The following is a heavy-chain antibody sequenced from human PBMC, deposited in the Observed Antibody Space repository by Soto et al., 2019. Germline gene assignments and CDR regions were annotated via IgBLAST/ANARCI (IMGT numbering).Heavy chain of an antibody. Sequence: PVGSLILSCAASGFTFRSYAMNWVRQTQERGLEWVSSISSTSTYTHYADSVKGRFTISRDNANNSLFLQMNSLRAEDTAIYYCARDLALAGNYWGQGALVTVSS. D-gene: IGHD6-19*01. V-gene: IGHV3-21*01. CDR1: GFTFRSYA. J-gene: IGHJ4*02. CDR3: ARDLALAGNY. CDR2: ISSTSTYT.